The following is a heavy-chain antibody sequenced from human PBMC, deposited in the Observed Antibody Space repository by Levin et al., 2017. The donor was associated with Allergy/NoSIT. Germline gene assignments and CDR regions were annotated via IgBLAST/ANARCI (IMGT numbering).Heavy chain of an antibody. CDR2: ISDRGDST. J-gene: IGHJ4*02. D-gene: IGHD6-19*01. V-gene: IGHV3-23*01. CDR3: AKYAAMAGTPFFDY. Sequence: QRGESLKISCAASRFTFSSYAMSWVRQAPGKGLEWLSTISDRGDSTYYADSVKGRFTISRDNSKNTLYLQMNSLRAEDTAVYYCAKYAAMAGTPFFDYWGQGTLVTVSS. CDR1: RFTFSSYA.